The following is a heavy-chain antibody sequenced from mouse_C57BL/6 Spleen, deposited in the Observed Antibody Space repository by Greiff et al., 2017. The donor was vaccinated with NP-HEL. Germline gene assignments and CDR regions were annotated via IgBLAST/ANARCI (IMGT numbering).Heavy chain of an antibody. J-gene: IGHJ4*01. D-gene: IGHD1-1*01. Sequence: QVQLQQPGAELVRPGSSVKLSCKASGYTFTSYWMHWVKQRPIQGLEWIGNIDPSDSETHYNQKFKDKATLTVDKSSSTAYMQLSSLTSEDSAVYYCARSLYYYGSSLYAMDYWGKGTSVTGSS. CDR1: GYTFTSYW. CDR2: IDPSDSET. V-gene: IGHV1-52*01. CDR3: ARSLYYYGSSLYAMDY.